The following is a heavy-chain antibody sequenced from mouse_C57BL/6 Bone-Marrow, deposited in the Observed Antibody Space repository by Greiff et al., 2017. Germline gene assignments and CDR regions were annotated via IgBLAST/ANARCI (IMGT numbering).Heavy chain of an antibody. CDR1: GYTFTSYW. V-gene: IGHV1-64*01. J-gene: IGHJ4*01. CDR3: ASITTVVATGAMDY. Sequence: QVQLQQPGAELVKPGASVKLSCKASGYTFTSYWMHWVKQRPGQGLEWIGMIHPNSGSTNYNEKFKSKATLTVDKSSSTAYMQLSSLTSEDSAVXYCASITTVVATGAMDYWGQGTSGTVSS. CDR2: IHPNSGST. D-gene: IGHD1-1*01.